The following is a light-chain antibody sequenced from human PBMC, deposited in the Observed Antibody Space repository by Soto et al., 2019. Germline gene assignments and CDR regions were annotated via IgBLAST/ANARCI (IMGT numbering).Light chain of an antibody. J-gene: IGLJ2*01. CDR2: EVS. CDR1: SSDIGRYNY. Sequence: QSALSQPASVSGSPGQSITISCTGTSSDIGRYNYVSWYQQHPGMAPQLLIYEVSDRPSGVSHRFSGSKSGNTASLTISGLQAEDEADYFCTSYTTTSAVIFGGGTKLTVL. CDR3: TSYTTTSAVI. V-gene: IGLV2-14*01.